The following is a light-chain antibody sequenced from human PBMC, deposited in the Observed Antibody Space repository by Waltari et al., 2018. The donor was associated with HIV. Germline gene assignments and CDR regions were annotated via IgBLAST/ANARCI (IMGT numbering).Light chain of an antibody. CDR3: CSYAGSDTGV. J-gene: IGLJ6*01. CDR2: EVG. V-gene: IGLV2-11*01. Sequence: QSALTQPRSVSGSPGQSVTISCTGTSSDVGGYNYVSWYLQHPATAPKLIRYEVGRRPAGFAYRVSGSRSGNRASLNIAGLQTEDEAHYYCCSYAGSDTGVFGSGTKVTVL. CDR1: SSDVGGYNY.